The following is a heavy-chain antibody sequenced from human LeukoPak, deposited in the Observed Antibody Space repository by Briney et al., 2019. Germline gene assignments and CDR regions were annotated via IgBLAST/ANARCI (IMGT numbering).Heavy chain of an antibody. J-gene: IGHJ3*02. CDR3: ARGRGNWGDAFDI. CDR1: GGSFSGYY. CDR2: INHSGST. Sequence: SETLSLTCAVYGGSFSGYYWSCIRQPPGKGLEWIGEINHSGSTNYNPSLKSRVTISVDTSKNQFSLKLSSVTAADTAVYYCARGRGNWGDAFDIWGQGTMVTVSS. V-gene: IGHV4-34*01. D-gene: IGHD7-27*01.